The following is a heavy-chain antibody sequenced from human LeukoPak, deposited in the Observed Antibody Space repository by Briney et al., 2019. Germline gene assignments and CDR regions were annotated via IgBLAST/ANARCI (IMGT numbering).Heavy chain of an antibody. V-gene: IGHV1-2*02. D-gene: IGHD4-17*01. CDR2: INPNSGGT. J-gene: IGHJ6*03. CDR3: ARDVGDYSDNYYYYMDV. Sequence: ASVKVSCTASGYTFTGYYMHWVRQAPGQGLEWMGWINPNSGGTNYAQKFQGRVTMTRDTSISTAYMELSRLRSDDTAVYYCARDVGDYSDNYYYYMDVWGKGTTVTVSS. CDR1: GYTFTGYY.